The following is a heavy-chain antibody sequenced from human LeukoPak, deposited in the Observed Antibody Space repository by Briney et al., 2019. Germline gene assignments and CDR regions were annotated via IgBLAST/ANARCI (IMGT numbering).Heavy chain of an antibody. V-gene: IGHV3-66*01. D-gene: IGHD3/OR15-3a*01. CDR2: IYSGGST. CDR1: GVTVSSNY. Sequence: GGSLRLSCAASGVTVSSNYMSWGRQASRKGLEWVSVIYSGGSTYYADTVKGRFTISRDNSKNTLYLQMNSLRAEDTAVYYCARGRMGWGLVPYYGMDVWGQGTTVTVSS. CDR3: ARGRMGWGLVPYYGMDV. J-gene: IGHJ6*02.